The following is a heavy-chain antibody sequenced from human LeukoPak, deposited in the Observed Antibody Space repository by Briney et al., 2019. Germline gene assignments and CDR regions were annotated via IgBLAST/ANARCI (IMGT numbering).Heavy chain of an antibody. V-gene: IGHV3-30*18. CDR1: GFTFSSYG. Sequence: PGGSLRLSCAASGFTFSSYGMHWVRQAPGKRLEWVAVISYDGSNKYYADSVKGRFTISRDNSKNTLYLQMNSLRAEDTAVYYCAKSFGYSSGWYDWGYFDYWGQGTLVTVSS. J-gene: IGHJ4*02. CDR3: AKSFGYSSGWYDWGYFDY. CDR2: ISYDGSNK. D-gene: IGHD6-19*01.